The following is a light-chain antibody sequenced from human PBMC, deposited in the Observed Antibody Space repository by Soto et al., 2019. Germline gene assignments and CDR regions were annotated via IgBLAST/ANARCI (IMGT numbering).Light chain of an antibody. CDR3: SSYTSSSTL. J-gene: IGLJ1*01. CDR1: SSDVGDYNY. V-gene: IGLV2-14*01. CDR2: DVS. Sequence: QSVLTQPASVSGSPGQSITISCTGTSSDVGDYNYVSWYQQHPGKAPKLMLYDVSNRPSGISNRFSGSKSGNTASLTISGXQAXXXADYYCSSYTSSSTLFGTGTKLTVL.